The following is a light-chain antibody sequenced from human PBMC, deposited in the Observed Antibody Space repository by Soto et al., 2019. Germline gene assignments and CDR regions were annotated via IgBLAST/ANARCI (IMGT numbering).Light chain of an antibody. CDR3: QVWDSSSDRDVV. CDR2: YDS. J-gene: IGLJ2*01. CDR1: NIGSKS. V-gene: IGLV3-21*04. Sequence: SYELTQPPSVSVGPGKTARITCGGNNIGSKSVHWYQQKPGQAPVLVIYYDSDRPSGIPERFSGSNSGNRATLTISRVEAGDEADYYCQVWDSSSDRDVVFGGGTKLTVL.